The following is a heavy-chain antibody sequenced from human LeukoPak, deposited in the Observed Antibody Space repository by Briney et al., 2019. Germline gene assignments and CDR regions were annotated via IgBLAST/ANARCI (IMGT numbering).Heavy chain of an antibody. CDR3: ARDRSAYDYDKRWFYYYMDV. V-gene: IGHV4-4*07. Sequence: SETLSLTCSVSGGSISSYYWSWIRQPAGKGLEWIGRIYTSGSTNYNPSLKSRVTMSVGTCKNQFSLKLSSVTAPDTAVYYCARDRSAYDYDKRWFYYYMDVWGKGTTVTISS. CDR2: IYTSGST. D-gene: IGHD5-12*01. J-gene: IGHJ6*03. CDR1: GGSISSYY.